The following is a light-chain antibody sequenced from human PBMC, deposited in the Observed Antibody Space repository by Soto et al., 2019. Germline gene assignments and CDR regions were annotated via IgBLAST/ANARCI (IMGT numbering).Light chain of an antibody. Sequence: DIQMTQSPSTLSASVGDRVTITCRASQTISSWLAWYQQKPGKAPKLLIHQASALESGVPSRFSGSGSGTEFTRTSSSLQSDDFATYYCQQYNRYPLTFGGGTKVEIK. J-gene: IGKJ4*01. CDR2: QAS. V-gene: IGKV1-5*03. CDR3: QQYNRYPLT. CDR1: QTISSW.